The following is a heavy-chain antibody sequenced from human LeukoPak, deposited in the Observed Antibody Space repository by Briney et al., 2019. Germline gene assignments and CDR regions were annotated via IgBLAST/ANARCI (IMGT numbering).Heavy chain of an antibody. CDR3: ASLDPCYFNSGSRTYYYSMDV. Sequence: SETLSLTCTVSGGPIATGSFYWGWIRQSPGKGLEWIGTIFYTGKTHYSTSLKSRVTISVDLSQNKFSLNLASVTAADTALYYCASLDPCYFNSGSRTYYYSMDVWGQGTTVTVAS. D-gene: IGHD3-22*01. CDR1: GGPIATGSFY. CDR2: IFYTGKT. J-gene: IGHJ6*02. V-gene: IGHV4-39*01.